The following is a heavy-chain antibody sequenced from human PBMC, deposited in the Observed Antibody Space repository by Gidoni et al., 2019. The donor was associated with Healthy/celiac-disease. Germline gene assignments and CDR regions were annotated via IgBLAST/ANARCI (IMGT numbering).Heavy chain of an antibody. CDR2: INHSGST. D-gene: IGHD2-2*01. Sequence: QVQLQQWGAGLLKPSETLSLTCAVYGGSFSGYYWRWIRQPPGKGLEWIGEINHSGSTNYNPSLKSRVTISVDTSKNQFSLKLSSVTAADTAVYYCARGLYNIVVVPAARRSFPFDYWGQGTLVTVSS. CDR3: ARGLYNIVVVPAARRSFPFDY. J-gene: IGHJ4*02. CDR1: GGSFSGYY. V-gene: IGHV4-34*01.